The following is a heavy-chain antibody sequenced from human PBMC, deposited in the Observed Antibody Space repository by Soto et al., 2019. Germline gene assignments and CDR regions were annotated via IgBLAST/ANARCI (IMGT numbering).Heavy chain of an antibody. CDR1: GFTVSSNY. CDR3: ALTGNYYGSGTYFDY. Sequence: RGSLRLSCAASGFTVSSNYMSWVRQAPGKGLEWVSVIYSGGSTYYADSVKGRFTISRDNSKNTLYLQMNSLRAEDTAVYYCALTGNYYGSGTYFDYWGQGTLVTVSS. J-gene: IGHJ4*02. CDR2: IYSGGST. V-gene: IGHV3-53*01. D-gene: IGHD3-10*01.